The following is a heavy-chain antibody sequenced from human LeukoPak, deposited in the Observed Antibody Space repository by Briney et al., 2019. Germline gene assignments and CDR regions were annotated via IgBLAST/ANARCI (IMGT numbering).Heavy chain of an antibody. CDR3: AKFRLSNYDILTGYYYYLDS. CDR1: GFTFSSYS. D-gene: IGHD3-9*01. J-gene: IGHJ4*02. Sequence: GGSLRLSCAASGFTFSSYSMNWVRQAPGKGLEWLSSIAGGGGYIYYADSVKGRFTISRDNAQNSLYLQMNSLRAEDTAVYYCAKFRLSNYDILTGYYYYLDSWGQGTLVTVSS. CDR2: IAGGGGYI. V-gene: IGHV3-21*01.